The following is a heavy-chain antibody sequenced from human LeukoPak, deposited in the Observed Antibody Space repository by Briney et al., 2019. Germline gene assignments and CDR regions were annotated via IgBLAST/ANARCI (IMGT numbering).Heavy chain of an antibody. V-gene: IGHV3-20*04. CDR2: INWNGGST. J-gene: IGHJ4*02. D-gene: IGHD2-15*01. Sequence: GGSLRLSCAASGFTFDDYGMSWVRQAPGKGLEWVSGINWNGGSTGYADSVKGRFTISRDNAKNTLYLQMNSLRAEDTAVYYCAKGKLPARNIVVVVAATRFDYWGQGTLVTVSS. CDR3: AKGKLPARNIVVVVAATRFDY. CDR1: GFTFDDYG.